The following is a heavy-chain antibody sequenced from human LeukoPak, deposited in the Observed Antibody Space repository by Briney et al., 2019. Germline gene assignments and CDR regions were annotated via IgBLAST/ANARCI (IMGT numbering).Heavy chain of an antibody. CDR2: IIPIFGTA. J-gene: IGHJ4*02. CDR3: ARDTSSGWYVS. Sequence: SVKVSCKVSGYTLTELSMHWVRQAPGQGLEWMGGIIPIFGTANYAQKFQGRVTITADESTSTAYMELSSLRSEDTAVYYCARDTSSGWYVSWGQGTLVTVSS. D-gene: IGHD6-19*01. V-gene: IGHV1-69*13. CDR1: GYTLTELS.